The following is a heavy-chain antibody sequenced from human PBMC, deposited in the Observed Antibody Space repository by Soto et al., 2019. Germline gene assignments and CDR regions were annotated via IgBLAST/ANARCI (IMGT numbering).Heavy chain of an antibody. J-gene: IGHJ4*02. D-gene: IGHD2-21*02. CDR1: GFTFASHA. Sequence: GGSLRLSCAASGFTFASHAMTWVRQAPGKGLESVSGLYGNSGGIQYADSVKGRFTISRDNSNNIVYLQMNSLRVEDTAVYFCAKDAVPGDGLWLMDHWVRGTQFTVSS. CDR2: LYGNSGGI. V-gene: IGHV3-23*01. CDR3: AKDAVPGDGLWLMDH.